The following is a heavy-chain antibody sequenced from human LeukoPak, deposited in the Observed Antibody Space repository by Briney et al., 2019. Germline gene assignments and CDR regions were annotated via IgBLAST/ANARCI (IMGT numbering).Heavy chain of an antibody. CDR3: ARGSTIADFDY. V-gene: IGHV3-30-3*01. J-gene: IGHJ4*02. D-gene: IGHD6-13*01. Sequence: PGRSLRLSCAASGFTFSSYAMHWVRQAPGKGLEWVAVISYDGSNKYYADSVKGRFTISRDNSKNTLYLQMNSLRAEDTAVYYCARGSTIADFDYWGQGTLVTVSS. CDR1: GFTFSSYA. CDR2: ISYDGSNK.